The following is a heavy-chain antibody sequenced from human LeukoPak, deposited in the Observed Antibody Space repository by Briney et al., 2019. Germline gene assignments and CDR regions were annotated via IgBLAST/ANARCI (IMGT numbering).Heavy chain of an antibody. CDR1: GFTFSSYW. J-gene: IGHJ5*02. CDR3: ARDGEVGVGRWFDP. CDR2: INQDGSEK. Sequence: GGSLRLSCEASGFTFSSYWMNWVRQAPGKGLEWVANINQDGSEKYYVDSVKGRFTISRDNAKNSLSLQMNSLRAEDTAVYYCARDGEVGVGRWFDPWGQGTLVTVSS. D-gene: IGHD1-26*01. V-gene: IGHV3-7*01.